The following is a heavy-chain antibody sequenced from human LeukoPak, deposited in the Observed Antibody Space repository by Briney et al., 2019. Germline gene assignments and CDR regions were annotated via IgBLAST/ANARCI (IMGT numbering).Heavy chain of an antibody. D-gene: IGHD2-15*01. Sequence: ASVKVSCKASGYTSTGYYMHWVRQAPGQGLEWMGWINPNSGGTNYAQKFQGRVTMTRDTSISTAYMELSRLRSDDTAVYYCARSHSRIVVVVAATLGYWGQGTLVTVSS. CDR3: ARSHSRIVVVVAATLGY. V-gene: IGHV1-2*02. CDR2: INPNSGGT. J-gene: IGHJ4*02. CDR1: GYTSTGYY.